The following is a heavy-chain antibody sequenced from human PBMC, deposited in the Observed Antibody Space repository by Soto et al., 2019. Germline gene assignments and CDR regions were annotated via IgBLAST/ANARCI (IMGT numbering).Heavy chain of an antibody. CDR1: GSFISSYY. J-gene: IGHJ4*02. D-gene: IGHD4-17*01. Sequence: SETLSLTCRVSGSFISSYYWSWLRQPPGKGLEWIGNIYYTGSTNYHPSLKSRVIMAEETSKKQFSLRLNSVTAADTAVYYCTRVGGYYGDYPNFDYWGQGALVTVSS. V-gene: IGHV4-59*01. CDR2: IYYTGST. CDR3: TRVGGYYGDYPNFDY.